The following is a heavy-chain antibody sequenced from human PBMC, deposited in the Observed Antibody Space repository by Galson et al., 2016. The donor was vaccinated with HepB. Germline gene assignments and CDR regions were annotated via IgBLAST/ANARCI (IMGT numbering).Heavy chain of an antibody. V-gene: IGHV5-51*01. CDR3: ARQGFGIGTLIRGRQTWFDP. CDR1: GYSFTNYW. CDR2: INPRDSET. D-gene: IGHD3-10*01. Sequence: QSGAEVKKSGESLKISCEGSGYSFTNYWIVWVRQRPGKGLEWMGIINPRDSETAYSPSFQGQINISVDKSLRTTYLQWSSLKASDTVIYFCARQGFGIGTLIRGRQTWFDPWGQGTPVSVSS. J-gene: IGHJ5*02.